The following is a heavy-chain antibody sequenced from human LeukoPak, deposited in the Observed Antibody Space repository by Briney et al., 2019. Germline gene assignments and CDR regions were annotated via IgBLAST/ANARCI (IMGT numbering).Heavy chain of an antibody. CDR2: ITGSGGST. V-gene: IGHV3-23*01. CDR1: GFTFSNYA. D-gene: IGHD3-3*01. J-gene: IGHJ4*02. Sequence: QPGGSLRLSCADSGFTFSNYAMSWVRQAPGKGLEWVSSITGSGGSTYYADSVKGRFTISRDNSKNTLYLQMSSLRAEDTAVYYCAKDRGDFWSGHHYWGQGTLVTVSS. CDR3: AKDRGDFWSGHHY.